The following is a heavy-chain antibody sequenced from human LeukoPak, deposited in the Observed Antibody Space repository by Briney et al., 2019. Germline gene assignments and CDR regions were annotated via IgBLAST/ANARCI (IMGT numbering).Heavy chain of an antibody. V-gene: IGHV4-34*01. CDR2: INHRGST. CDR1: SGSFSGNF. CDR3: ARGSLFYGDSSAYFDY. J-gene: IGHJ4*02. D-gene: IGHD4-17*01. Sequence: LETLSLTCAVYSGSFSGNFWTYIRQPPGKGLEWIGEINHRGSTNYNPSLKSRVTISVDTSKNQFSLKLTSVTAADTAVYFCARGSLFYGDSSAYFDYWGQGTLVTVTS.